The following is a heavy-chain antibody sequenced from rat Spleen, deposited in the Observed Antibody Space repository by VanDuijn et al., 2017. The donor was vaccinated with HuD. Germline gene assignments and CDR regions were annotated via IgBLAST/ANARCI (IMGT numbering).Heavy chain of an antibody. J-gene: IGHJ3*01. CDR2: IWGDGST. CDR1: GFSLISYS. V-gene: IGHV2-13*01. Sequence: QVQLKESGPGLVQPSQTLSLTCTVSGFSLISYSVNWVRQPPGKGLEWRGGIWGDGSTKYNSAYKSRLSISRDTSKSQVFLKMNSLQTEDRATYYCARAGSSAISLGNWFAYWGQGTLVTVSS. D-gene: IGHD1-2*01. CDR3: ARAGSSAISLGNWFAY.